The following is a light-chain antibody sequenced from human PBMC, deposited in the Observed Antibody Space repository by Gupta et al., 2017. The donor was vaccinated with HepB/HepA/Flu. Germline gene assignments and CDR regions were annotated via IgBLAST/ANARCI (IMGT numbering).Light chain of an antibody. Sequence: DIVMTQSPDSLPVSLGERATINCKSSQSVLDSPNNRNYLAWYQLKPGQPPKLLISWASTRESGVPDRFSGSGSGTDFTLTISSLQAEDVAVYYYHQYYTFPCSFGQGTKLEI. CDR1: QSVLDSPNNRNY. CDR2: WAS. V-gene: IGKV4-1*01. CDR3: HQYYTFPCS. J-gene: IGKJ2*04.